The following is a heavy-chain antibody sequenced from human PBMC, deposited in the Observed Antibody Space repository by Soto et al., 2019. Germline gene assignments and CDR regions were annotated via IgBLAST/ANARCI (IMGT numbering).Heavy chain of an antibody. J-gene: IGHJ3*02. V-gene: IGHV4-39*01. CDR1: GGSISSSGYF. CDR3: VRHDDSGSFINGFDI. CDR2: VRYRGPA. Sequence: QLQLQGSGPGLWKPSEPLSLPCPVSGGSISSSGYFWGWIRQSPDKGLQWLGTVRYRGPAYYHPSLKSRVTISLDTSKNQFSLNLSSVTAADTALYYCVRHDDSGSFINGFDIWGQGTMVTVS. D-gene: IGHD3-22*01.